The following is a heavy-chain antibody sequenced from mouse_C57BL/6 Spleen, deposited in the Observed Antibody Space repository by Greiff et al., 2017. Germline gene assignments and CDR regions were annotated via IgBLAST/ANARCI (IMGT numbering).Heavy chain of an antibody. D-gene: IGHD1-1*01. Sequence: EVKLVESGEGLVKPGGSLKLSCAASGFTFSSYAMSWVRQTPEKRLEWVAYISSGGDYIYYADTVKGRFNISRDNARNTLYLQMSSLKSEDTAMYYCTRGGHYYGSSYDYFDYWGQGTTLTVSS. CDR3: TRGGHYYGSSYDYFDY. CDR1: GFTFSSYA. CDR2: ISSGGDYI. V-gene: IGHV5-9-1*02. J-gene: IGHJ2*01.